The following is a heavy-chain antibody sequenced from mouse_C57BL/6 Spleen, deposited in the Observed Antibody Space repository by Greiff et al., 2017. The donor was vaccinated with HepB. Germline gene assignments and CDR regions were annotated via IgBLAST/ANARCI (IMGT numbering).Heavy chain of an antibody. D-gene: IGHD1-1*01. Sequence: EVKLMESGPELVKPGASVKISCKASGYSFTDYNMNWVKQSNGKSLVWIGVINPNYGTTSYNQKFKGKATLTVDQSSSTAYMQLNSLTSEDSAVYYCAREGDYYGSSYAFAYWGQGTLVTVSA. CDR1: GYSFTDYN. V-gene: IGHV1-39*01. CDR3: AREGDYYGSSYAFAY. CDR2: INPNYGTT. J-gene: IGHJ3*01.